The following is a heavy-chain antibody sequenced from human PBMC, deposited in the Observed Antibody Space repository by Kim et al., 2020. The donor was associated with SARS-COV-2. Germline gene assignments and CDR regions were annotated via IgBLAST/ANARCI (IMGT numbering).Heavy chain of an antibody. J-gene: IGHJ4*02. CDR2: INHSGST. D-gene: IGHD3-10*01. CDR3: ARAGVRFIWFGEKAYFDY. V-gene: IGHV4-34*01. CDR1: GGSFSGYY. Sequence: SETLSLTCAVYGGSFSGYYWSWIRQPPGKGLEWIGEINHSGSTNYNPSLESRVTISVDTSKNQFSLKLSSVTAADTAVYYCARAGVRFIWFGEKAYFDYWGQGTLVTVSS.